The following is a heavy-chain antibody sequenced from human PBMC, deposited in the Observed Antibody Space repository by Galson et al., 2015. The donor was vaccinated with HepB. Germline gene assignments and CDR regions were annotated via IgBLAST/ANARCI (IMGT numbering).Heavy chain of an antibody. CDR1: GGTFSSYA. Sequence: SVKVSCKASGGTFSSYAISWVRQAPGQGLEWMGGIIPIFGTANYAQKFQGRVTITADKSASTAYMELSSLRSEDTAVYYCARAPYSSSWYSRWGQGTLVTVSS. CDR3: ARAPYSSSWYSR. CDR2: IIPIFGTA. J-gene: IGHJ4*02. V-gene: IGHV1-69*06. D-gene: IGHD6-13*01.